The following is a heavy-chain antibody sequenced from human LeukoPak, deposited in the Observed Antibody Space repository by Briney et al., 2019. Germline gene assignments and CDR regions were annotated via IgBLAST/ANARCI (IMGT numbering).Heavy chain of an antibody. V-gene: IGHV3-30-3*01. CDR3: ARDRGRDGYIPTGVWDY. CDR2: ISYDGSNK. Sequence: PGGSLRLSCAASGFTFSSCAMHWVRQAPGKGLEWVAVISYDGSNKYYADSVKGRFTISRDNSKNTLYLQMNSLRAEDTAVYYCARDRGRDGYIPTGVWDYWGQGTLVTVSS. J-gene: IGHJ4*02. CDR1: GFTFSSCA. D-gene: IGHD5-24*01.